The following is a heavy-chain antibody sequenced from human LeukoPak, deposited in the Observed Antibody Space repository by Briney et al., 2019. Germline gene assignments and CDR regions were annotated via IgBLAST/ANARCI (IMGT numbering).Heavy chain of an antibody. Sequence: ASVMVSCKASGGTFSSYAISWVRQAPGQGLEWMGWINPNSGGTNHAQKFQGRVTMTRDTSISTAYMELSRLRSDDTAVYYCATIEYSSTDYWGQGTLVTVSS. V-gene: IGHV1-2*02. CDR3: ATIEYSSTDY. J-gene: IGHJ4*02. CDR2: INPNSGGT. D-gene: IGHD6-6*01. CDR1: GGTFSSYA.